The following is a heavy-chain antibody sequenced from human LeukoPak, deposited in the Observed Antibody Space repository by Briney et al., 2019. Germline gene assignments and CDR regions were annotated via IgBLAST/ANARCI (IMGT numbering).Heavy chain of an antibody. CDR1: GFTFSTFG. V-gene: IGHV3-30*18. Sequence: GGSLRLSCAASGFTFSTFGMHWVRQAPGKGLEWVAVISDNGSNKYSADSVKGRFTISRDNSKNTLYLQMSSLRAEDTAVYYCAKDGGYYFDYWGQGTLVTVSS. J-gene: IGHJ4*02. CDR3: AKDGGYYFDY. D-gene: IGHD6-25*01. CDR2: ISDNGSNK.